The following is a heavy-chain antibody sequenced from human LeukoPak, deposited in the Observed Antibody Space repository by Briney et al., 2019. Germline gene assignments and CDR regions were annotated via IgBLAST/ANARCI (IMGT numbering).Heavy chain of an antibody. CDR2: IYYSGST. D-gene: IGHD3-10*01. CDR3: ARGFYGSGSYSPPYYYMDV. CDR1: GGSISSYY. J-gene: IGHJ6*03. Sequence: SEALSLTCTVSGGSISSYYWSWIRQPPGKGLEWIGYIYYSGSTNYNPSLKSRVTISVDTSKNQFSLKLSSVTAADTAVYYCARGFYGSGSYSPPYYYMDVWGKGTTVTISS. V-gene: IGHV4-59*01.